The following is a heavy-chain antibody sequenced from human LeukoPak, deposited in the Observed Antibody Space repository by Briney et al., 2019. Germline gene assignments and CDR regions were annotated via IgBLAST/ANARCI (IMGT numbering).Heavy chain of an antibody. CDR2: ISAYNGNT. D-gene: IGHD3-22*01. CDR1: GYTFTNYG. Sequence: ASVKVSCKASGYTFTNYGISWVRQAPGQGLEWMGWISAYNGNTNYAQKLQGRVTMTTDTSTGTAYMELRSLRSDDTAVYYCARRYYYDNSGYYYFDHWGQGTLVTVSS. V-gene: IGHV1-18*01. J-gene: IGHJ4*02. CDR3: ARRYYYDNSGYYYFDH.